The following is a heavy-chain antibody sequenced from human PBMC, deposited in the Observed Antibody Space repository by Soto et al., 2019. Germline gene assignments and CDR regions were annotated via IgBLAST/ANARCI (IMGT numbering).Heavy chain of an antibody. J-gene: IGHJ4*02. V-gene: IGHV4-34*01. CDR1: GGSFSGYY. CDR3: ARGGYSGYDSVVDY. CDR2: INHSGST. D-gene: IGHD5-12*01. Sequence: SETLSLTCAVYGGSFSGYYWSWIRQPPGKGLEWIGEINHSGSTDYNPSLKSRVTISVDTSKNQFSLELSSVTAADTAVYYCARGGYSGYDSVVDYWGQGTLVTVSS.